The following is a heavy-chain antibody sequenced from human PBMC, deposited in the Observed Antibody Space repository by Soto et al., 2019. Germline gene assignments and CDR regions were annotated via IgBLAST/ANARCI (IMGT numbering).Heavy chain of an antibody. Sequence: PSETLSLTCTVSGGSISSYYWSWIRQPAGKGLEWIWRIYTSGSTNYNPALKSPLTMSVDTSKNQFSLKMSSVTAADTAVYYCASDQTRIVVVPAAISSTANWFDPWGQGTLVTVSS. CDR3: ASDQTRIVVVPAAISSTANWFDP. D-gene: IGHD2-2*01. CDR1: GGSISSYY. J-gene: IGHJ5*02. V-gene: IGHV4-4*07. CDR2: IYTSGST.